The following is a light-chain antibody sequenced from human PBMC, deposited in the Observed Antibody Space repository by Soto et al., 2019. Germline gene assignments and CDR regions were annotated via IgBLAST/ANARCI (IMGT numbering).Light chain of an antibody. V-gene: IGKV3-15*01. CDR3: HQRQSWPRT. J-gene: IGKJ1*01. CDR1: QSVSSN. Sequence: EIVMTQSQATLSVSPGERATLSCRASQSVSSNLAWYQQKPGQAPRLLIYGASTRATGIPARFSGSGSGTDFTLTISRLEPEDFAVYYCHQRQSWPRTFGQGTKVDI. CDR2: GAS.